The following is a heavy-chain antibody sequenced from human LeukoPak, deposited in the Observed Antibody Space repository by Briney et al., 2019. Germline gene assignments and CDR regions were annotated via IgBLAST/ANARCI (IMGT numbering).Heavy chain of an antibody. CDR3: ARLPAARLISCAFDI. J-gene: IGHJ3*02. CDR1: GASMTTYY. V-gene: IGHV4-59*01. CDR2: IYSSGST. Sequence: XETLXXTCTVSGASMTTYYWSWVRQPPGKGXEWVAYIYSSGSTNYNPSLKFRLTISIYTSNKQFSLKMSSVTAADTALYYCARLPAARLISCAFDIWGQGTMVTVSS. D-gene: IGHD3-10*01.